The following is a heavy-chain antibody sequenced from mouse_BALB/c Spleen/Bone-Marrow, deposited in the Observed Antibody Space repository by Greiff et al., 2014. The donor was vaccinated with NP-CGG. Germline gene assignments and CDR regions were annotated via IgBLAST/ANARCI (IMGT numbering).Heavy chain of an antibody. CDR2: INPSSGYN. V-gene: IGHV1-7*01. CDR3: AGYYYGEGFAY. J-gene: IGHJ3*01. D-gene: IGHD1-1*01. Sequence: QVQLQQSGAELAKPGASVKMSCKASGYTFTSYWMHWVKQRPGQGLEWIGYINPSSGYNEYNQKFKDKATLTADKSSSTAYMQLSSLTSEDSAVYYCAGYYYGEGFAYWGQGTLVTVYA. CDR1: GYTFTSYW.